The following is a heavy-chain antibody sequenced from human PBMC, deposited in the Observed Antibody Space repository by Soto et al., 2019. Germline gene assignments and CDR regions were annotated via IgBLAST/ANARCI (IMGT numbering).Heavy chain of an antibody. CDR1: GFTFSSYW. J-gene: IGHJ6*03. D-gene: IGHD3-10*01. V-gene: IGHV3-74*01. Sequence: EVQLVESGGGLVQPGGSLRLSCAASGFTFSSYWMHWVRQAPVKGLVWVSRINSDGSSTSYADSVKGRFTISRDNAKNTLYLQMNSLRAEDTAVYYCARGYYGSQYYYMDVWGKGTTVTVSS. CDR2: INSDGSST. CDR3: ARGYYGSQYYYMDV.